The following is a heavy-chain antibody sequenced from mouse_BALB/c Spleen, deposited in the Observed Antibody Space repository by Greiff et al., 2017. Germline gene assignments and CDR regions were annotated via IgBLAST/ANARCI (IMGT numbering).Heavy chain of an antibody. J-gene: IGHJ4*01. CDR1: GYTFTSYW. V-gene: IGHV1-87*01. D-gene: IGHD2-2*01. CDR2: IYPGDGDT. Sequence: QVQLQQSGADLARPGASVKLSCKASGYTFTSYWMQWVKQRPGQGLEWIGAIYPGDGDTRYTQKFKGKATLTADKSSSTAYMQLSSLASEDSAVYYCARALYYGYPYAMDYWGQGTSVTVSS. CDR3: ARALYYGYPYAMDY.